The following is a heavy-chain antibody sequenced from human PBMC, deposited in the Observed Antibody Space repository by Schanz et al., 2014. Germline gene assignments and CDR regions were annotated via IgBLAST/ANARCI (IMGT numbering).Heavy chain of an antibody. CDR3: ARDGGRDGYNLAFDV. V-gene: IGHV3-11*01. CDR2: ISSSAGTI. CDR1: GFTLSDYD. J-gene: IGHJ3*01. D-gene: IGHD5-12*01. Sequence: QVHLVESGGGLVQSGGSLRLSCAASGFTLSDYDMSWIRQAPGKGLEWLSYISSSAGTIYYADSVKGRFIISRDSSKNTLFLQMNSLRAEDTAVYFCARDGGRDGYNLAFDVWGQGTLVTVSS.